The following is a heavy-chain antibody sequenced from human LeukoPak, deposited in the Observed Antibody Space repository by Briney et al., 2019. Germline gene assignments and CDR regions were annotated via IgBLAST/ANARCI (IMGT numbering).Heavy chain of an antibody. V-gene: IGHV4-4*02. CDR1: GGSISSSNW. CDR3: ARGSRPTIFDY. CDR2: INHSGST. D-gene: IGHD4/OR15-4a*01. Sequence: PSGTLSLTCAVSGGSISSSNWWSWVRQPPGKGLEWIGEINHSGSTNYNPSLKSRVTISVDTSKNQFSLKLSSVTAADTAVYYCARGSRPTIFDYWGQGTLVTVSS. J-gene: IGHJ4*02.